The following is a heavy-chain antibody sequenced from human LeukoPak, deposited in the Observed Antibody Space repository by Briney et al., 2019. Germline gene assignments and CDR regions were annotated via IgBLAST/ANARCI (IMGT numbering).Heavy chain of an antibody. D-gene: IGHD2-21*02. J-gene: IGHJ4*02. V-gene: IGHV3-7*01. CDR2: IKQDGSEK. Sequence: GRSLRLSCAASGFTFSSYWMSWVRQAPGKGLEWVANIKQDGSEKYYVDSVKGRFTISRDNAKNSLYLQMSSLRAEDTAVYYCAREYVVVTAHFDYWGQGTLVTVSS. CDR3: AREYVVVTAHFDY. CDR1: GFTFSSYW.